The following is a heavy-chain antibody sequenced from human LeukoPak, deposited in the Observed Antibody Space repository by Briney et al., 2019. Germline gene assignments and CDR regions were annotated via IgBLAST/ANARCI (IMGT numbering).Heavy chain of an antibody. CDR3: ARAPEFSISAAGSFDS. D-gene: IGHD6-13*01. CDR1: GGSFSPYY. V-gene: IGHV4-4*07. Sequence: SETLSLTCSVSGGSFSPYYWSWIRQSAGKGLEWIGRIYTSGSTNYNPSLKSRVTMSVDTSQNQFSLKLNSVTAADPAVYYCARAPEFSISAAGSFDSGGQGTLVPVSS. CDR2: IYTSGST. J-gene: IGHJ4*02.